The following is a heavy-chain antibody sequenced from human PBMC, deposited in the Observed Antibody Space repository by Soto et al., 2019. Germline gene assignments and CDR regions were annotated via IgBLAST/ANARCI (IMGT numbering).Heavy chain of an antibody. Sequence: GETLKISCAASGFTFSTYWMTWVRQAPGKGLEWVANIKEDGSQEYYVDSVKGRFTISRDNAKNSLYLQMDSLRAEDTAVYYCARDGYSSGFDYWGQGTLVTVSS. D-gene: IGHD6-25*01. V-gene: IGHV3-7*01. J-gene: IGHJ4*02. CDR2: IKEDGSQE. CDR1: GFTFSTYW. CDR3: ARDGYSSGFDY.